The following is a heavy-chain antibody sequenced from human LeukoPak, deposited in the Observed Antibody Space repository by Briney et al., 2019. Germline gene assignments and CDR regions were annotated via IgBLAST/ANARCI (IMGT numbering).Heavy chain of an antibody. CDR1: GFTFSSYA. V-gene: IGHV3-48*02. Sequence: GGSLRLSCAASGFTFSSYAMSWVRQAPGKGLEWVSYITGTSSTIYYADSVKGRFTVSRDNARSSLYLQMNSLRDEDTAVYYCARVLTDSRGWYHFDYWGQGTLVTVSS. CDR3: ARVLTDSRGWYHFDY. D-gene: IGHD6-19*01. J-gene: IGHJ4*02. CDR2: ITGTSSTI.